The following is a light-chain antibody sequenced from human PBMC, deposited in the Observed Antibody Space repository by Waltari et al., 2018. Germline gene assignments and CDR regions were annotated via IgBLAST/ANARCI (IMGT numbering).Light chain of an antibody. V-gene: IGLV2-8*01. Sequence: QSALTQPPSASGSPGQSVTISCTGTSNDVGGYNYVSWYQQHPDKAPKLRIYEVKTRPSGVPDRFSGSKSDNTASLTVSGLQAGDEADYYCSSYAGSNTVIFGGGTKLTVL. CDR1: SNDVGGYNY. J-gene: IGLJ2*01. CDR3: SSYAGSNTVI. CDR2: EVK.